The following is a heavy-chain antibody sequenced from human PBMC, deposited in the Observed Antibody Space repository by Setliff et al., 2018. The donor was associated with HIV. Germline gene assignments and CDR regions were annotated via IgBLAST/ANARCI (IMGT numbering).Heavy chain of an antibody. CDR3: AKGGYGGAYYVAGY. CDR2: IYKAGKT. J-gene: IGHJ4*02. Sequence: GSLRLSCAASGFRVTDTYMAWVRQAPGKGLEWVTLIYKAGKTYYADFVKGRFTIARDDTKNTVSLQMTNLEPGDTAMYYCAKGGYGGAYYVAGYWGQGAKVTVSS. V-gene: IGHV3-53*01. D-gene: IGHD5-18*01. CDR1: GFRVTDTY.